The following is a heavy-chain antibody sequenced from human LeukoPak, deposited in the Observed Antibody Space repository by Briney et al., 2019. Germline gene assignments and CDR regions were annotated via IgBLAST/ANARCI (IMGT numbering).Heavy chain of an antibody. CDR2: ISSSSSYI. CDR3: ARDQGDRLYYYYGMDV. CDR1: GFTFSSYS. Sequence: GGSLRLSCAASGFTFSSYSMNWVRQAPGKGLEWVSSISSSSSYIYYADSVKGRFTISRDNAKNSLYLQMNSLRAEDTAVYYCARDQGDRLYYYYGMDVWGQGTTVTVSS. J-gene: IGHJ6*02. D-gene: IGHD3-10*01. V-gene: IGHV3-21*01.